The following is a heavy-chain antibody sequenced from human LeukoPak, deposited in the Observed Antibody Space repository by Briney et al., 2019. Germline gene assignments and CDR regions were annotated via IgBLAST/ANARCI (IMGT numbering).Heavy chain of an antibody. CDR3: SREPVEMAHFDY. J-gene: IGHJ4*02. Sequence: SGGSLRLSCAASGFTFSSYAMSWVRQAPGKGLEWVAVISYDGSNKYYADSVKGRFTISRDNSKNTLYLQMNSLRAEDTAVYYCSREPVEMAHFDYWGQGTLVTVSS. CDR1: GFTFSSYA. CDR2: ISYDGSNK. D-gene: IGHD5-24*01. V-gene: IGHV3-30-3*01.